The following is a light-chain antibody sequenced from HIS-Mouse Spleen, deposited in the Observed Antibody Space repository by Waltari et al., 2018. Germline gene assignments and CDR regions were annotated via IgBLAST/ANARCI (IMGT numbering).Light chain of an antibody. CDR1: SVSIASNS. CDR2: DDK. V-gene: IGLV6-57*02. Sequence: NFMLTQPHSVSESPGKTVTISCTGSSVSIASNSVQWYQQRPGSAPTTVIYDDKQSRHGVTERFACSIDSSSNAAALTMSGLKTEDEADYYCQSYDSSNVVFGGGTKLTVL. J-gene: IGLJ2*01. CDR3: QSYDSSNVV.